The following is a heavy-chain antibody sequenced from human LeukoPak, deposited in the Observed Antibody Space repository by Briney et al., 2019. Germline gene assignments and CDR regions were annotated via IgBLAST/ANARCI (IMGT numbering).Heavy chain of an antibody. CDR1: GGSISSGSYY. Sequence: PSETLSLTCTVSGGSISSGSYYWSWIRQPAGKGLEWIGRIYTSGSTNYNPSLKSRVTISVDTSKNQFSLKLSSVTAADTAVYYCARETYSNYQTSDYYYYYMDVWGKGTTVTVSS. V-gene: IGHV4-61*02. CDR2: IYTSGST. CDR3: ARETYSNYQTSDYYYYYMDV. D-gene: IGHD4-11*01. J-gene: IGHJ6*03.